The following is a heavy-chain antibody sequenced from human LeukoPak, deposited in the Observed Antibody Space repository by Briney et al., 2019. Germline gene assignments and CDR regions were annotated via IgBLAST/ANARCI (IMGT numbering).Heavy chain of an antibody. Sequence: PSETLSLTCTVSGGSISSYYWSWIRQPPGKGLEWIGYIYYSGSTNYKPSLKSRVTISVDTSKNQFSLKLSSVTAADTAVYYCARLVVSTWYHEVLLGRDYWGQGTLVTVSS. CDR2: IYYSGST. D-gene: IGHD6-13*01. CDR3: ARLVVSTWYHEVLLGRDY. J-gene: IGHJ4*02. CDR1: GGSISSYY. V-gene: IGHV4-59*08.